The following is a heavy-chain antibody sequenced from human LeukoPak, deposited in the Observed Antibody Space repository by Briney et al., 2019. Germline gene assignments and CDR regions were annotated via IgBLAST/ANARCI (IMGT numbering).Heavy chain of an antibody. D-gene: IGHD4-23*01. Sequence: PGGSLRLSCAASGFTFSSYGMHWVRQAPGKGLEWVAVIWYDGSNKYYADSVKGRLTISRDNSKNTLYLQMNSLRAEDTAVYYCAKDQYCGGNSACFDYWGQGTLVTVSS. V-gene: IGHV3-33*06. J-gene: IGHJ4*02. CDR2: IWYDGSNK. CDR3: AKDQYCGGNSACFDY. CDR1: GFTFSSYG.